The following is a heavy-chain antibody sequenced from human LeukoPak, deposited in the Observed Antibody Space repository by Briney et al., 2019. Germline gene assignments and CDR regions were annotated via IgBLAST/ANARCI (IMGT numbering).Heavy chain of an antibody. Sequence: SETLSLTCTVSGGSISSGSYYWSWIRQPAGKGLEWIGRIYTSGSTNYNPSLKSRVTISVDTSKNQFSLKLSSVTAADTAVYYCAREERRGYYMDVWGKGTTVTVSS. CDR1: GGSISSGSYY. CDR2: IYTSGST. V-gene: IGHV4-61*02. J-gene: IGHJ6*03. CDR3: AREERRGYYMDV. D-gene: IGHD1-1*01.